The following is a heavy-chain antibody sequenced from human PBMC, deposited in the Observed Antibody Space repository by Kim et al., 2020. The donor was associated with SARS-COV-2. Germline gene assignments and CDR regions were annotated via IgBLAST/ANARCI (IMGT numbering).Heavy chain of an antibody. CDR3: ARESVVVAATWYFDY. J-gene: IGHJ4*02. V-gene: IGHV4-31*02. D-gene: IGHD2-15*01. Sequence: PSLKSRVTISVDTSKNQFSLKLSSVTAADTAVYYCARESVVVAATWYFDYWGQGTLVTVSS.